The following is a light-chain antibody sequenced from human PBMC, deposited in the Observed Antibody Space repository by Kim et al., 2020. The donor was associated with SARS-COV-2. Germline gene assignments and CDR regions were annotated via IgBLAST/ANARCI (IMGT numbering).Light chain of an antibody. CDR1: SSDVGGYNY. V-gene: IGLV2-11*01. J-gene: IGLJ2*01. CDR3: CSYAGSYTVV. Sequence: GQSFTISCTGTSSDVGGYNYVSWYQPHPGKAPKLMIYDVSKRPSGVPDRFSGSKSGNTASLTVSGLQAEDEADYYCCSYAGSYTVVFGGGTQLTVL. CDR2: DVS.